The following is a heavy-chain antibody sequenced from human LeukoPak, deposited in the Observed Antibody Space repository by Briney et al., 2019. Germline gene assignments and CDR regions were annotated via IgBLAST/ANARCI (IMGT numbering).Heavy chain of an antibody. V-gene: IGHV1-3*01. Sequence: ASVKVSCKASGYTFTSYAMHWVRQAPRQRLEWMGWINAGNGNTKYSQKFQGRVTITRDTSASTAYMELSSLRSEDTAVYYCARDSESRELLNFDYWGQGTLVTVSS. CDR3: ARDSESRELLNFDY. J-gene: IGHJ4*02. D-gene: IGHD1-26*01. CDR1: GYTFTSYA. CDR2: INAGNGNT.